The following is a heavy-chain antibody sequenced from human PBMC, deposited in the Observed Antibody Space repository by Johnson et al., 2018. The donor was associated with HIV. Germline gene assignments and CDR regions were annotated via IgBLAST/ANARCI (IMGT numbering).Heavy chain of an antibody. D-gene: IGHD3-10*01. Sequence: VQLVESGGGVVQPGTSLTLSCAASGFPFRDSAMHWVRQAPGRGMEWLAVIIFDGVYKHHAESVRGRFTVSRDNSQNTLYLEMNDLRAEDTALYYCAKSTQANIVRESGPYGAFDIWGLGTMVTVSS. CDR1: GFPFRDSA. CDR2: IIFDGVYK. CDR3: AKSTQANIVRESGPYGAFDI. J-gene: IGHJ3*02. V-gene: IGHV3-30-3*02.